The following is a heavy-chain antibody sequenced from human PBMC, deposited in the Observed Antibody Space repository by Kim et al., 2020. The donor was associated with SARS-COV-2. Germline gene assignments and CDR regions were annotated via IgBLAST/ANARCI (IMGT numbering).Heavy chain of an antibody. V-gene: IGHV4-59*08. CDR2: VSHSGET. CDR3: ATWAPGTAGRFFVH. D-gene: IGHD1-1*01. J-gene: IGHJ4*02. CDR1: GDSIRSYS. Sequence: SETLSLTCSVSGDSIRSYSYNWIRQPPGKGLEWIGYVSHSGETNCNPSLKSRVTLSLDTSKNQCSLKLNSVTAADTALYYCATWAPGTAGRFFVHWGQGTLLTVSS.